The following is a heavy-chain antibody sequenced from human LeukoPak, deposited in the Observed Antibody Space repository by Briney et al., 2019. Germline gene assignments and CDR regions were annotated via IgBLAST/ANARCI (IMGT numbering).Heavy chain of an antibody. V-gene: IGHV3-30*02. Sequence: GGSLRLSCAASGFSFSTYGMHWVRQAPGKGPEWVAFMSYDGTNKNYGDSVKGRFTISRDNSKNTLYLQMNSLRAEDTAVYHCAKALEMTTIGGFLDHWGQGTLVSVSS. CDR1: GFSFSTYG. D-gene: IGHD5-24*01. J-gene: IGHJ4*02. CDR3: AKALEMTTIGGFLDH. CDR2: MSYDGTNK.